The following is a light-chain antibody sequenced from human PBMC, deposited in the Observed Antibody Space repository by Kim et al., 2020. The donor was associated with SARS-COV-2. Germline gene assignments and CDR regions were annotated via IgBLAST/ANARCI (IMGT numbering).Light chain of an antibody. V-gene: IGLV2-23*01. CDR1: SSDVGSYNL. CDR2: EGS. CDR3: CSYAGSSTYV. Sequence: QSALTQPASVSGSPGQSITNSCTGTSSDVGSYNLVSWYQQHPGKAPKLMIYEGSKRPSGVSNRFSGSKSGNTASLTISGLQAEDEADYYCCSYAGSSTYVFGTGTKVTV. J-gene: IGLJ1*01.